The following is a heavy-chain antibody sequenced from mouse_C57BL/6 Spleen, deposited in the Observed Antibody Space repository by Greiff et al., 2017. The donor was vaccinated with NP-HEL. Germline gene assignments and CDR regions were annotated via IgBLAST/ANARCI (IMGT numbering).Heavy chain of an antibody. CDR2: ISYDGSN. Sequence: EVKLVESGPGLVKPSQSLSLTCSVTGYSITSGYYWNWIRQFPGNKLEWMGYISYDGSNNYNPSLKNRISITRDPSKNQFFLKLNSVTTEDTATYYCATCPWYGSSYDWYFDVWGTGTTVTVSA. D-gene: IGHD1-1*01. V-gene: IGHV3-6*01. CDR3: ATCPWYGSSYDWYFDV. J-gene: IGHJ1*03. CDR1: GYSITSGYY.